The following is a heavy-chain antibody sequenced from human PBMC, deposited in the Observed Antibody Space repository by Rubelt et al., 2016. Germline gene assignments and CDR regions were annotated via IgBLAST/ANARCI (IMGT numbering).Heavy chain of an antibody. CDR1: GLSYSSYW. D-gene: IGHD1-26*01. CDR3: ATDSRIVGATGSADY. J-gene: IGHJ4*02. Sequence: EVQLVESGGGLVQPGGSLRLSCGVSGLSYSSYWMSWVRQAPGKGLEWVANIKQDGNEKNYVDSVKGRFTISRDNAKNSLYLQGNRRGGWDTAVYYWATDSRIVGATGSADYWGQGTLVTVSS. CDR2: IKQDGNEK. V-gene: IGHV3-7*04.